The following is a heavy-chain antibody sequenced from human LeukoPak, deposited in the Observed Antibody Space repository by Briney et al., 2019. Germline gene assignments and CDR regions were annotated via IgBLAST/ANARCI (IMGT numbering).Heavy chain of an antibody. V-gene: IGHV3-74*01. CDR2: VKNDGSST. CDR3: AREARGYSYGARYDIDY. CDR1: GFTFSHYW. Sequence: GGSLRLSCAASGFTFSHYWMHWVRHAPGKGLVWVSRVKNDGSSTSYADSVKGRFTISRDNAKKSLSLLMNSLRAEDTAVYFCAREARGYSYGARYDIDYWGQGTLVTVSS. D-gene: IGHD5-18*01. J-gene: IGHJ4*02.